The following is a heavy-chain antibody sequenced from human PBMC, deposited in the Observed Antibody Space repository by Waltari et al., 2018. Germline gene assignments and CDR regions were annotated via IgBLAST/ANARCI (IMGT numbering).Heavy chain of an antibody. V-gene: IGHV1-2*06. J-gene: IGHJ4*02. D-gene: IGHD3-3*01. CDR2: INPNSGGT. CDR1: GYTFNGYY. Sequence: QVQLVQSGAEVKKPGASVKVSCKASGYTFNGYYMHWVRQAPGQGLEWMGRINPNSGGTNYAQKFQGRVTMTRDTSISTAYMELSRLRSDDTAVYYCARSRIFGVVTHFDYWGQGTLVTVSS. CDR3: ARSRIFGVVTHFDY.